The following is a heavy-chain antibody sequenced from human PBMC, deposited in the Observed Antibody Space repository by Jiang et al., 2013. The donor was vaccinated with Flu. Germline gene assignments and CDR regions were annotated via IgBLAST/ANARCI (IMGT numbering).Heavy chain of an antibody. V-gene: IGHV1-8*02. Sequence: SGAEVKKPGASVKVSCKASGYTFTSYYMHWVRQAPGQGLEWMGWMNPNSGNTGYAQKFQGRVTMTRNTSISTAYMELSSLRSEDTAVYYCASCPVAGTVYYGMDVWGQGTTVTVSS. J-gene: IGHJ6*02. D-gene: IGHD6-19*01. CDR3: ASCPVAGTVYYGMDV. CDR2: MNPNSGNT. CDR1: GYTFTSYY.